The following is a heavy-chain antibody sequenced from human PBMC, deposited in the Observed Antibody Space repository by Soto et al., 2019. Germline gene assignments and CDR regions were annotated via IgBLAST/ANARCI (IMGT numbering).Heavy chain of an antibody. CDR1: GFTFSSSG. J-gene: IGHJ5*02. D-gene: IGHD1-1*01. V-gene: IGHV1-58*02. CDR3: AAVLAPTDPYNWFEP. CDR2: IVVGSGNT. Sequence: QIQLVQFGPEVKKPGTPVKVSCKASGFTFSSSGIHWVRQARGQRLEWIGWIVVGSGNTNYAQKFQERVTITRDVSTNTAYMELTSRRSEDTAVYYCAAVLAPTDPYNWFEPWGQGTLVTVSS.